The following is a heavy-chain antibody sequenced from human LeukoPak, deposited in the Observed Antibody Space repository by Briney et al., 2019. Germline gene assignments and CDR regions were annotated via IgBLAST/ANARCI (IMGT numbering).Heavy chain of an antibody. CDR3: ARRGSRRWLTRGDFDY. CDR1: GGSISSSSYY. Sequence: SETLSLTCTVSGGSISSSSYYWGWIRQPPGKGLEWIGSIHYSGSTYYNPSLKSRVTISVDTSKNQFSLKLSSVTAADTAVYYCARRGSRRWLTRGDFDYWGQGTLVTVSS. CDR2: IHYSGST. J-gene: IGHJ4*02. V-gene: IGHV4-39*07. D-gene: IGHD5-24*01.